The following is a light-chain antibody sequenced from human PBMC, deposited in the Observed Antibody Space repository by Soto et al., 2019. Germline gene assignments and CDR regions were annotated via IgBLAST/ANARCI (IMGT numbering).Light chain of an antibody. CDR1: QSISSY. CDR2: GAS. Sequence: DIQMTQSPSSLSASVGDRVTITCRASQSISSYLNWYQQKPGKAPKFLIYGASSLQSGVPSSFSGSGSGTDFTLTISSLQPEDFATYYCQLSYRTPYTCGQGTKLEIK. J-gene: IGKJ2*01. CDR3: QLSYRTPYT. V-gene: IGKV1-39*01.